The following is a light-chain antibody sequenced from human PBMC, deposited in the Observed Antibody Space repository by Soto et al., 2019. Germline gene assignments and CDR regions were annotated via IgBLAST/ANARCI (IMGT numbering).Light chain of an antibody. CDR1: QSVGTY. CDR2: DAS. Sequence: DIVLTQSPATLSLSPGERATLSCRASQSVGTYLAWYQQKPGQAPSLLIYDASNRATGIPARFSGSGSGTDFTLTISSLEPEYFAVYYCQQRSNWPRTFGQGTKVEIK. CDR3: QQRSNWPRT. V-gene: IGKV3-11*01. J-gene: IGKJ1*01.